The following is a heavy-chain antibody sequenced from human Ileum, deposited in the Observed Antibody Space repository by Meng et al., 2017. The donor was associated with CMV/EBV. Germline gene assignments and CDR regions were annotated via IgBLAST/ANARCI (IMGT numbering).Heavy chain of an antibody. CDR1: GFTFSSYT. D-gene: IGHD1-26*01. CDR2: ISYDGSTK. CDR3: ARVPFVGATTDDYFDN. V-gene: IGHV3-30*04. J-gene: IGHJ4*02. Sequence: GESLKISCTASGFTFSSYTLHWVRQRPGKGLEWVSFISYDGSTKYSAGSVRGRFIISRDNSKNTLYLQMNGLRPEDTAIYFCARVPFVGATTDDYFDNWGQGTLVTVSS.